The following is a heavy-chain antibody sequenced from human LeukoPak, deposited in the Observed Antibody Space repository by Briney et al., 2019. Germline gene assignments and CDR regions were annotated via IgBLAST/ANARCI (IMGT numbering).Heavy chain of an antibody. V-gene: IGHV1-69*04. CDR2: IIHILGIA. CDR3: ARSGYSYGYSPVNDAFDI. D-gene: IGHD5-18*01. Sequence: SVMVSCKDSGGTFISYAISWVRQAPGQRIEWMGRIIHILGIANDAQRFQGRITITADKSTSTAYMELSSLRSEDTAVYYCARSGYSYGYSPVNDAFDIWGQGTMVTVSS. J-gene: IGHJ3*02. CDR1: GGTFISYA.